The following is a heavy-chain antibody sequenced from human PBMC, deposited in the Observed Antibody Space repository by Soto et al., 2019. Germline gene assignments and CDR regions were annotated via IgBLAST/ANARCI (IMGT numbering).Heavy chain of an antibody. Sequence: PGGSLRLSCAASGFTFSSYGMHWVRQAPGKGLEWVAVISYDGSNKYYADSVKGRFTISRDNSKNTLYLQMNSLRAEDTAVYYCAKDYYTTHTPLLSGSPGYWGQGTRVTVSS. CDR3: AKDYYTTHTPLLSGSPGY. J-gene: IGHJ4*02. CDR2: ISYDGSNK. CDR1: GFTFSSYG. D-gene: IGHD1-26*01. V-gene: IGHV3-30*18.